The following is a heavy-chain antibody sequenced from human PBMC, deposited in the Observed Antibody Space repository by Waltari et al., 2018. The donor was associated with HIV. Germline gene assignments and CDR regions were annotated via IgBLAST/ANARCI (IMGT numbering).Heavy chain of an antibody. D-gene: IGHD4-17*01. CDR2: ITPNSCGT. CDR1: GYTFTDHH. J-gene: IGHJ4*02. Sequence: QVQLVQSGAEVKKPGASVKVSCKASGYTFTDHHIHWIRQAPGQGFEWMGWITPNSCGTNYAPKLQGRVTLTRDTSISTAYMELTRLTSDDTAVYYCAREGGKSVYGEFGYWGQGTLVTVSS. CDR3: AREGGKSVYGEFGY. V-gene: IGHV1-2*02.